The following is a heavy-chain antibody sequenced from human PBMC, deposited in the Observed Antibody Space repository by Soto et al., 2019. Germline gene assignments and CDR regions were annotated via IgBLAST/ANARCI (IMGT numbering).Heavy chain of an antibody. CDR1: GFSVTTSGKT. J-gene: IGHJ4*02. D-gene: IGHD3-16*01. CDR3: TLRDDSSTGPIY. V-gene: IGHV2-5*01. CDR2: DY. Sequence: SGPMLVNPTHTLTLTCTVSGFSVTTSGKTLGWIRQPPGKAPEWIAIDYQYTPYLQNRVMCTKDTSKYQVVLTMTNVDPGDTAPYYCTLRDDSSTGPIYWGQGIQVTVSS.